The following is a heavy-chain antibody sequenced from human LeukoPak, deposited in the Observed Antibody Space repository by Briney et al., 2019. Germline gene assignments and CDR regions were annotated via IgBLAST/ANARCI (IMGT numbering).Heavy chain of an antibody. CDR2: TLYDGSST. J-gene: IGHJ4*02. CDR3: ARGNVAVARNLIDF. V-gene: IGHV3-30*04. Sequence: GGSLRLSYAASGFTFNIYPMHWVRQAPGEGPEWVAVTLYDGSSTDYADSVKGRFTMSRDNAKNTLYLQMNSLRPEDTGIYYCARGNVAVARNLIDFWGQGTLVTVSS. CDR1: GFTFNIYP. D-gene: IGHD6-19*01.